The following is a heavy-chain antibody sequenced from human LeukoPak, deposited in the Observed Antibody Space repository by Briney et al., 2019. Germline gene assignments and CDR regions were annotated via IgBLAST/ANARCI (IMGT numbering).Heavy chain of an antibody. D-gene: IGHD6-19*01. Sequence: GGSLRLSCAASGFTFSDAWMSWVRQAPGKGLEWVGRIKRKSNGGTIDYAAPVKGRFTISRDDSKNTLYLQMNSLKTEDTAIYYCATGVAVAGLVPFDYWGQGTLVTVSS. CDR3: ATGVAVAGLVPFDY. J-gene: IGHJ4*02. CDR2: IKRKSNGGTI. V-gene: IGHV3-15*01. CDR1: GFTFSDAW.